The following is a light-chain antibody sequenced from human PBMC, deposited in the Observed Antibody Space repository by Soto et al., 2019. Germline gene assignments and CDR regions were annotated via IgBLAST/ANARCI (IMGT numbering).Light chain of an antibody. CDR1: QSVNNK. Sequence: EIVMTQSPATLSVSPGERVTLSCSASQSVNNKVAWYQQKPGQAPRLLIFGASTRATGIPARFSGSGSGTEFTLTITSLQSEDFAVYYCQQSSNWPPINFGQGTRLEIK. J-gene: IGKJ5*01. CDR3: QQSSNWPPIN. CDR2: GAS. V-gene: IGKV3-15*01.